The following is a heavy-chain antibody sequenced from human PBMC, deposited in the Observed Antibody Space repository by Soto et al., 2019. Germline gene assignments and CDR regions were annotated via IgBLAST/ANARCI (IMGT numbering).Heavy chain of an antibody. Sequence: EMELVESGGGFLEPGRSLRLSCAASGFTFDDYAIHWVRQAPGKGLEWVSGISWDSAVIDYAVSVKGRFTIGRDNARNSLYLHMNNLRPEDTALYFCAKDRGSSSWDPIFDFWGRGTLVTVSS. J-gene: IGHJ4*02. CDR3: AKDRGSSSWDPIFDF. CDR2: ISWDSAVI. CDR1: GFTFDDYA. V-gene: IGHV3-9*01. D-gene: IGHD6-13*01.